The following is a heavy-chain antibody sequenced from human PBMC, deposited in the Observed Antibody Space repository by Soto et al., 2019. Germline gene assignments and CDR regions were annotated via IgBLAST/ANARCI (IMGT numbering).Heavy chain of an antibody. J-gene: IGHJ5*02. CDR1: GASITTYY. CDR2: ITYSGST. Sequence: PSETLSLTCSVSGASITTYYWSWIRQPPGKGLEGIGSITYSGSTKYNPSLESRVMITLDTSKNQLSLRQTAVTAADKALYYCARDWDSSGLFDPWGQGALVTVSS. CDR3: ARDWDSSGLFDP. V-gene: IGHV4-59*01. D-gene: IGHD3-10*01.